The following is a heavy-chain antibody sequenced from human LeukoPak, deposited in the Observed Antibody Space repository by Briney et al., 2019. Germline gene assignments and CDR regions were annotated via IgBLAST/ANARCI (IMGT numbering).Heavy chain of an antibody. CDR3: AKAMTTGGQDY. CDR2: IRYDGTKK. J-gene: IGHJ4*02. D-gene: IGHD4-11*01. Sequence: GGSLRLSCAASGFTFSSDGMHWVRQAPGKGLEWVAFIRYDGTKKYYAESVKGRFTISRDNSKNTLSLQMNSLRADDTAVYYCAKAMTTGGQDYWGQGTLVTVSS. CDR1: GFTFSSDG. V-gene: IGHV3-30*02.